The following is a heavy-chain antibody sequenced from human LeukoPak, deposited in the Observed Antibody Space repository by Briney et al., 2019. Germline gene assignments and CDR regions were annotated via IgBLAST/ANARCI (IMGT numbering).Heavy chain of an antibody. CDR3: ASGSWSDYYYYYYYMDV. V-gene: IGHV1-2*02. D-gene: IGHD6-13*01. CDR1: GYTFTGYY. CDR2: INPNSGGT. J-gene: IGHJ6*03. Sequence: ASVKVSCMASGYTFTGYYMHWVRQAPGQGLEWMGWINPNSGGTNYAQKFQGRVTMTRDTSISTAYMELSRLRSDDTAVYYCASGSWSDYYYYYYYMDVWGKGTTVTVSS.